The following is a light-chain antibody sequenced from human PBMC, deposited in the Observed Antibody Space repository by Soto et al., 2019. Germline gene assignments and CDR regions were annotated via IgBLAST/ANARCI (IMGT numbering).Light chain of an antibody. J-gene: IGKJ1*01. V-gene: IGKV1-5*03. CDR3: QQYNSYSRT. CDR1: RSISSW. Sequence: DIQMTQSPSTLSASVGDRVTITCRASRSISSWLAWYQQKPGKAPKLLIYKASSLESGVPSRFSGRGSGTEFTLTISSLQPDNFATYYCQQYNSYSRTFGQGTKVEIK. CDR2: KAS.